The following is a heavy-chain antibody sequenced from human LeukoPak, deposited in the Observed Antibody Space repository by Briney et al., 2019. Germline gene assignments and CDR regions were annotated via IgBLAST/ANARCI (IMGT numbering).Heavy chain of an antibody. Sequence: TGGSLRLSCAASGFTFSNAWMSWVRQAPGKGLEWVGRITSKTDGGTTDYAAPVKGRFTISRDDSKNTLYLQMNSLKTEDTAVYYCTTAMVDDYWGQGTLVTVSS. CDR1: GFTFSNAW. D-gene: IGHD3-10*01. V-gene: IGHV3-15*01. CDR2: ITSKTDGGTT. J-gene: IGHJ4*02. CDR3: TTAMVDDY.